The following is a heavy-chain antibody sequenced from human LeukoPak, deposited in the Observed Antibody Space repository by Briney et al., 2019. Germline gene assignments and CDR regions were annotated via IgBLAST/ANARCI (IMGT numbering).Heavy chain of an antibody. Sequence: PSETLSLTFAVSGGSISSDNWWSWVRQPPGKRLEWIGEIHHRGGTNYNPSLQSRVTISVDKSNNHFSLRLTSVTAADTAVYYCTTNGWYCLDHWGQGALVTVSS. V-gene: IGHV4-4*02. CDR2: IHHRGGT. CDR1: GGSISSDNW. D-gene: IGHD6-19*01. J-gene: IGHJ1*01. CDR3: TTNGWYCLDH.